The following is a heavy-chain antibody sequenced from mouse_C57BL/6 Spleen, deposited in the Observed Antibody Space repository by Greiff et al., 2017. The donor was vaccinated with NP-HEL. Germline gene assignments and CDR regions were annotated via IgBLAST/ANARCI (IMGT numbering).Heavy chain of an antibody. CDR3: ARDYGIGDYYAMDY. CDR2: IHPNSGST. CDR1: GYTFTSYW. J-gene: IGHJ4*01. V-gene: IGHV1-64*01. D-gene: IGHD1-1*01. Sequence: VQLQQPGAELVKPGASVKLSCTASGYTFTSYWMHWVKQRHGQGLAWIGMIHPNSGSTNYNEKFKSKATLTVDKSSSTAYMQLSSLTSEDSAVYYCARDYGIGDYYAMDYGGQGTSVTVSS.